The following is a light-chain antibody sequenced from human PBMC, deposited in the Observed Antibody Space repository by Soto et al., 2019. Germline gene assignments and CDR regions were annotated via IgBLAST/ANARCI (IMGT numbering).Light chain of an antibody. CDR2: EVK. V-gene: IGLV2-23*02. J-gene: IGLJ1*01. Sequence: QSVLTQPASVSGSLGQSITISCTGTSRDVGSYDLVSWYQQHPGKVPKFLIYEVKKRPSGVSDRFSVSKSGNTATLTISGLLAEDEADYYCCSSGGSTTFYVFGSGTKVTVL. CDR3: CSSGGSTTFYV. CDR1: SRDVGSYDL.